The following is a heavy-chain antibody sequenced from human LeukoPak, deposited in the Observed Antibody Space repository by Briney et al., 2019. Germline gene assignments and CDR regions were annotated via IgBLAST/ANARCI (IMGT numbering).Heavy chain of an antibody. CDR1: GFTFSSYE. Sequence: GGSLRLSCAASGFTFSSYEMNWVRQAPGKGLEWVSYISSSGSTIYYADSVKGRFTISRDNAKNSLYLQMNSLRAEDTAVYYCPEFGITMIGGVWGKGTTVTISS. CDR2: ISSSGSTI. V-gene: IGHV3-48*03. D-gene: IGHD3-10*02. CDR3: PEFGITMIGGV. J-gene: IGHJ6*04.